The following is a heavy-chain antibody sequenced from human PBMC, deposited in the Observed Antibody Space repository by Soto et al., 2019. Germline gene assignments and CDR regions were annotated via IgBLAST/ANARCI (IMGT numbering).Heavy chain of an antibody. Sequence: QVRLVQSGAEVKRPGASVRVSCKASGYTFTNYGITWVRQVPGQGLEWMGWASAYNRNTNYAQKFEDRVIMTTDTSTGTAHIELRSLRYDDTALYFCARERQWEPLLYWGQGTLVTVSS. CDR2: ASAYNRNT. V-gene: IGHV1-18*01. D-gene: IGHD1-26*01. J-gene: IGHJ4*02. CDR1: GYTFTNYG. CDR3: ARERQWEPLLY.